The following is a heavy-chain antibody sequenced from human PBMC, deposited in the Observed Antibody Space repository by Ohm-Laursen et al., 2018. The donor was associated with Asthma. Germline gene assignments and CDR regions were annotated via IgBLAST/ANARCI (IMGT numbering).Heavy chain of an antibody. Sequence: SLRLSCTASAFSFNNYGMHWVRQPPGKGLEWLAMISYDGRNKFYTESVQGRLTISRDNSKNTLYLLMNSLRVEDAAVYYCARGSGYTPGINADSWGQGTRVTVSS. CDR2: ISYDGRNK. J-gene: IGHJ4*02. CDR1: AFSFNNYG. D-gene: IGHD1-14*01. CDR3: ARGSGYTPGINADS. V-gene: IGHV3-30*03.